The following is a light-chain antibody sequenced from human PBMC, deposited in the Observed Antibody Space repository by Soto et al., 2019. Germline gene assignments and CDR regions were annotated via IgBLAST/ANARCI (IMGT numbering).Light chain of an antibody. V-gene: IGLV2-14*01. Sequence: QSVLTQPASVSGSPGQSITISCTGNSSDVGGYKYVSWYQQHPDKAPKLIIFEVSNRPSGISSRFSGSKSGNTASLTISGLQAEDEADYYCASYTSSSTSGIFGRGTKLTVL. J-gene: IGLJ2*01. CDR2: EVS. CDR1: SSDVGGYKY. CDR3: ASYTSSSTSGI.